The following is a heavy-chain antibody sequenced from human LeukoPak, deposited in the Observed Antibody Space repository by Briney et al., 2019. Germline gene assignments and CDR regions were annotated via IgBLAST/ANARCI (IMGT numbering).Heavy chain of an antibody. Sequence: ETLSLTCAVYGGSFSGYYWSWIRQPPGKGLEWIGEINHSGSTNYNPSLKSRVTISVDTSKNQFSLKLSSVTAADTAVYYCARLRYCSGGSCLKRTPNWFDPWGQGTLVTVSS. CDR3: ARLRYCSGGSCLKRTPNWFDP. J-gene: IGHJ5*02. CDR1: GGSFSGYY. D-gene: IGHD2-15*01. CDR2: INHSGST. V-gene: IGHV4-34*01.